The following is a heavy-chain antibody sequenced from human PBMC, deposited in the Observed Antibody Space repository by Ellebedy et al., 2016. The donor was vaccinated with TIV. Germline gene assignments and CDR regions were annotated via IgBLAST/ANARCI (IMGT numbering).Heavy chain of an antibody. Sequence: GESLKISCAASGFIFSDYEMNWLRQSPERGLEWIAYISGSGGRTTYTDSVRGRFTISRDNAKNFLFLQMFSLRVEDTAIYYCARDRPGARGPGADFYWGQGSLVTVSS. CDR2: ISGSGGRT. J-gene: IGHJ4*02. D-gene: IGHD3/OR15-3a*01. V-gene: IGHV3-48*03. CDR3: ARDRPGARGPGADFY. CDR1: GFIFSDYE.